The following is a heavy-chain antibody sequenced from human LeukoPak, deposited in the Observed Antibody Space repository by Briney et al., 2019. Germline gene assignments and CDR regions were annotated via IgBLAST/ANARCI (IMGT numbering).Heavy chain of an antibody. D-gene: IGHD5-18*01. CDR2: ISDNEGRT. J-gene: IGHJ4*02. CDR1: GFTFNYYA. CDR3: ARHDSFIPY. Sequence: GGSLRLSCAASGFTFNYYAMSWVRQAPGKGLEWVSSISDNEGRTYYTDSVKGRFTISRDNTKDTVYLQMHNLRADDTAVYFCARHDSFIPYWGQGALVTVSS. V-gene: IGHV3-23*01.